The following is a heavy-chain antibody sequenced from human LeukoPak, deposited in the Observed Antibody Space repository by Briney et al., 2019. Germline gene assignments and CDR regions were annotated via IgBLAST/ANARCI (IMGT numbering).Heavy chain of an antibody. Sequence: GGSLRLSCAASGFTFSSYSMNWVRQAPGKGLEWVSSISSSSDYIYYADSVKGRFTISRDNAKNSLYLQMNSLRAEDTAVYYCARDLYDFWSGYSFDYWGQGTLVTVSS. CDR3: ARDLYDFWSGYSFDY. J-gene: IGHJ4*02. CDR1: GFTFSSYS. V-gene: IGHV3-21*01. CDR2: ISSSSDYI. D-gene: IGHD3-3*01.